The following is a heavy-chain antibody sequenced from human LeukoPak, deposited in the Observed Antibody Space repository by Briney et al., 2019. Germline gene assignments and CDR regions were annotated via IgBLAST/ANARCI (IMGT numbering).Heavy chain of an antibody. CDR2: ISGSGGST. CDR3: AKDVDTAMEAIDY. D-gene: IGHD5-18*01. CDR1: GFTFSSYA. J-gene: IGHJ4*02. V-gene: IGHV3-23*01. Sequence: GGSLRLSWAAAGFTFSSYAMSWVRQAPGKGLEWVSAISGSGGSTYYADSVKGRFTISRDNSKNTLYLQMNSLRAEDTAVYYCAKDVDTAMEAIDYWGQGTLVTVSS.